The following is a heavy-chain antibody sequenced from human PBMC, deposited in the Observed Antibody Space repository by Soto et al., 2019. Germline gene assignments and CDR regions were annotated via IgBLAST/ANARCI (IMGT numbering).Heavy chain of an antibody. V-gene: IGHV4-30-4*01. D-gene: IGHD3-22*01. J-gene: IGHJ3*02. CDR3: ARDTYYYDSSGYNDAFYI. Sequence: SETLSLTCTVSVVSISRGDYYWSWIRQTPGKGQEWIGYIYYSENTYYNPSLKSRVAISGDTSKNQFSLKLSSVTAADTAVYYCARDTYYYDSSGYNDAFYIWGQGTMVTVSS. CDR1: VVSISRGDYY. CDR2: IYYSENT.